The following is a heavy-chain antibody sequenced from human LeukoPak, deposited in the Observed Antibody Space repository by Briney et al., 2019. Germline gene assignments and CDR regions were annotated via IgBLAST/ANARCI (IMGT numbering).Heavy chain of an antibody. V-gene: IGHV4-59*01. CDR2: IYYTGST. CDR1: GGSISNYY. Sequence: SETLSLICTVSGGSISNYYWSWIRQPPGKGLEWIGYIYYTGSTKYNPSLKSRVTLSVDSSKTQFSLKLNSVTAADTAVYYCAKSPSWGSGLDAFDIWGQGTMVTVSS. CDR3: AKSPSWGSGLDAFDI. J-gene: IGHJ3*02. D-gene: IGHD7-27*01.